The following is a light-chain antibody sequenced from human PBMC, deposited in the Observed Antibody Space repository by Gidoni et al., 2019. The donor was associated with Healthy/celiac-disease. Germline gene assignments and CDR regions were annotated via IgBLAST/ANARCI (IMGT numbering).Light chain of an antibody. CDR3: QVWDSSSDLYWV. CDR2: DDS. V-gene: IGLV3-21*03. CDR1: NIGSKS. Sequence: SYVLTQPPSVSVAPGKTARITCGGNNIGSKSVHWYQQKPGQAPVLVVYDDSDRPSGLPERFSGSNSGNTATLTISRVEAGDEADYYCQVWDSSSDLYWVFGGGTKLTVL. J-gene: IGLJ3*02.